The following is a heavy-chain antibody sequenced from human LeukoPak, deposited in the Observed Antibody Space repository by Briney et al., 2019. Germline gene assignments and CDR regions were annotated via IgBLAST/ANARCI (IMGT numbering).Heavy chain of an antibody. CDR1: GYTFTDYY. D-gene: IGHD2-2*01. V-gene: IGHV1-2*02. Sequence: ASVKVSCKASGYTFTDYYMHWVRQAPGQGLEWMGWINPNSGGTNSAQKFQSRVTMTRDTSISTAYMELSRLRSDDTAVYYCARATSLVLPAADHYYYGLAVWGQGTTVTVSS. CDR2: INPNSGGT. J-gene: IGHJ6*02. CDR3: ARATSLVLPAADHYYYGLAV.